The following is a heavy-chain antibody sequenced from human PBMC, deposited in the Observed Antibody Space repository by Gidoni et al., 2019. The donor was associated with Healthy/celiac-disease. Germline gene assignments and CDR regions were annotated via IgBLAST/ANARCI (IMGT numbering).Heavy chain of an antibody. CDR2: MRRKANSYEK. Sequence: EVQLVESGGGLFQPGGSLKLSCAASGFTFRGSAIHWVRQASGKGLGWVGLMRRKANSYEKAYAASVKGRFTISRDDSKNTAYLQMNSLKTEDTAVYYCTSHILHYYDEHNWFDPWGQGTLVTVSS. J-gene: IGHJ5*02. V-gene: IGHV3-73*02. D-gene: IGHD3-22*01. CDR1: GFTFRGSA. CDR3: TSHILHYYDEHNWFDP.